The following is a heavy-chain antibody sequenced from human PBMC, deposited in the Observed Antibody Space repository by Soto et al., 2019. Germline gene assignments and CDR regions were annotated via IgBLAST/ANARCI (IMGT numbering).Heavy chain of an antibody. CDR3: ARELAGLLDN. CDR2: ISTNTGNT. J-gene: IGHJ4*02. V-gene: IGHV1-18*01. Sequence: QVQLVQSGPELKKPGASVRVSCTASGYAFLTYGIVWVRQAPGQGLECMGWISTNTGNTNYEQNLQGRVTMTTDIPTSTAYMELRSLTSDDTAVYYCARELAGLLDNWGQGTLVTVSS. CDR1: GYAFLTYG.